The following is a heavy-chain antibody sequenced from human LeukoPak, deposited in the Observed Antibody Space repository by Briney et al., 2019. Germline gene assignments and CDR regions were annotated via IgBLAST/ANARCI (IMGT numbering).Heavy chain of an antibody. CDR2: IYPGDSET. V-gene: IGHV5-51*01. CDR1: GHNFTNYW. D-gene: IGHD1-26*01. Sequence: GESLKISCKDSGHNFTNYWVGWVRQMPGKGLEWMGIIYPGDSETRYSPSFQGQVTLSADKSISTAYLQWSSLKASDTAMYYCARLRSPRWFDPWGQGTLVTVSS. CDR3: ARLRSPRWFDP. J-gene: IGHJ5*02.